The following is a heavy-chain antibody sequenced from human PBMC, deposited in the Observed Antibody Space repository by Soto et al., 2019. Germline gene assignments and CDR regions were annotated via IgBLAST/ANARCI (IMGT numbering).Heavy chain of an antibody. CDR3: ASVYYYYGMDV. CDR1: GFTVSSNY. V-gene: IGHV3-53*04. J-gene: IGHJ6*02. CDR2: IYSGGST. Sequence: EVQLVESGGGLVQPGGSLRLSCAASGFTVSSNYMSWVRQAPGKGLEWVSVIYSGGSTYYADSVKGRFTISRHNSKNPLYLQMISLRAEDTAVYYCASVYYYYGMDVWGQGTTLTVSS.